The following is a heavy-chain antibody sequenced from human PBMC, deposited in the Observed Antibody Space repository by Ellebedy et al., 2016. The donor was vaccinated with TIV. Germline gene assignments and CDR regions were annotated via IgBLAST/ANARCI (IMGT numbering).Heavy chain of an antibody. CDR2: ISGSGGST. CDR3: AKDGSYLVVRGVRGMDV. V-gene: IGHV3-23*01. Sequence: GGSLRLXCAASGFTFSSYAMSWVRQAPGKGLEWVSAISGSGGSTYYADSVKGRFTISRDNSKNTLYLQMNSLRAEDTAVYYCAKDGSYLVVRGVRGMDVWGQGTTVTVSS. D-gene: IGHD3-10*01. CDR1: GFTFSSYA. J-gene: IGHJ6*02.